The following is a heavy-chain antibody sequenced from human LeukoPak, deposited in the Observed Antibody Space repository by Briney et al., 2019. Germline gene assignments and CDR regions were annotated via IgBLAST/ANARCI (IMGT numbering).Heavy chain of an antibody. CDR3: ARHLRHDI. V-gene: IGHV4-38-2*02. CDR2: IYHSGST. J-gene: IGHJ3*02. CDR1: GYTISSGYY. Sequence: SETLSLTCTVSGYTISSGYYWGWIRPPPGKGLEWIGIIYHSGSTYYNPSLKSRVTISVDKSKNQFSLKLRSLTAADTAVYYCARHLRHDIWGQGTMVTVSS.